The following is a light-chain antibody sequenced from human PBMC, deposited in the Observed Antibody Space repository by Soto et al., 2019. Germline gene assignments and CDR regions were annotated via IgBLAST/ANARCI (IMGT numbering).Light chain of an antibody. CDR3: QQSYSTLIT. CDR2: AAS. CDR1: QSISSY. Sequence: DIQMTQSPSSLSASVGDRVTITCRASQSISSYLSCYQQQPGTATHLLIYAASSSKSGAPSRFSGSASGTDFTLTISSLQPEDFATYYCQQSYSTLITFGQGTRLEIK. V-gene: IGKV1-39*01. J-gene: IGKJ5*01.